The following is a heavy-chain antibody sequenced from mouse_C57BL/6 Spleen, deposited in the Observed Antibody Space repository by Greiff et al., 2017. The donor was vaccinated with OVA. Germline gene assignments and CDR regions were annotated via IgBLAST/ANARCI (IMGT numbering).Heavy chain of an antibody. J-gene: IGHJ1*03. D-gene: IGHD2-5*01. V-gene: IGHV1-61*01. CDR1: GYTFTSYW. CDR3: ARAGDSNYGNGDFDV. Sequence: VQLQQPGAELVRPGSSVKLSCKASGYTFTSYWMDWVKQRPGQGLEWIGNIYPSDSETHYNQKFKDKATLTVDKSSSTAYMQLSSLTSEDSAVYYCARAGDSNYGNGDFDVWGTGTTVTVSS. CDR2: IYPSDSET.